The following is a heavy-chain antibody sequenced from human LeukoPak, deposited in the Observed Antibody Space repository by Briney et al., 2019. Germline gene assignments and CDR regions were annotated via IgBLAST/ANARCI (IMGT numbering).Heavy chain of an antibody. CDR2: IYYSGST. CDR3: AREGYGSGSYSRAHRYNWFDP. Sequence: SETLSLTCTVSGGSISSSSYYWGWIRQPPGKGLEWIGRIYYSGSTYYNPSLKSRVTISVDTSKNQFSLKLSSVTAADTAVYYCAREGYGSGSYSRAHRYNWFDPWGQGTLVTVSS. J-gene: IGHJ5*02. D-gene: IGHD3-10*01. V-gene: IGHV4-39*07. CDR1: GGSISSSSYY.